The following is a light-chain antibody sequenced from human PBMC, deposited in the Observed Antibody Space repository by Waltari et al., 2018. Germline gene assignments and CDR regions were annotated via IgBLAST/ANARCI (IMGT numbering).Light chain of an antibody. CDR2: GAS. CDR3: QQYGSSPQT. V-gene: IGKV3-20*01. J-gene: IGKJ1*01. CDR1: ESVNSNY. Sequence: ENVLTQSPGTVSSSPGERATLSCRASESVNSNYLAWYQQKPGQPPRLLLYGASSRATGIPDRFSGSGSETDFTLTISRLEPEDFAVYYCQQYGSSPQTFGQGTKVEFK.